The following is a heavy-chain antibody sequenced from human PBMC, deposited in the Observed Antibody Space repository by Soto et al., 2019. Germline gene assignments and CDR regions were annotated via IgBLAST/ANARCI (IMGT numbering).Heavy chain of an antibody. D-gene: IGHD3-10*01. V-gene: IGHV4-34*01. CDR1: GGSFSGYY. Sequence: PSETLSLTCAVYGGSFSGYYWSWIRQPPGKGLEWIGEINHSGSTNYNPSLKSRVTISVDTSKNQFSLKLSSVTAADTAVYYCARELLWFGELLPVYYFDYWGQGTLVTVSS. CDR3: ARELLWFGELLPVYYFDY. J-gene: IGHJ4*02. CDR2: INHSGST.